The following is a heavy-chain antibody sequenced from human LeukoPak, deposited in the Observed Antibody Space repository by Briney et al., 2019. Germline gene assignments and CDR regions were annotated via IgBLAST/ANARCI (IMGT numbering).Heavy chain of an antibody. CDR2: INHSGST. D-gene: IGHD3-9*01. V-gene: IGHV4-34*01. Sequence: PSETLCLTCAVYGGSFSGYYWSWIRQPPGKGLEWIGEINHSGSTNYNPSLKSRVTISVDTSKNQFSLKLSSVTAADTAVYYCARGPPFDWLSHRPYYLDYWGQGTLVTVSS. CDR3: ARGPPFDWLSHRPYYLDY. J-gene: IGHJ4*02. CDR1: GGSFSGYY.